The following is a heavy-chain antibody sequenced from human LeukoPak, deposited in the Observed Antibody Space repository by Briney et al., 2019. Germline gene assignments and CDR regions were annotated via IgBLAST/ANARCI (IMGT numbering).Heavy chain of an antibody. CDR1: GGSISSYY. CDR2: ILYSGST. V-gene: IGHV4-59*12. CDR3: ARAHSIASYYYGVDV. Sequence: SETLSLTCTVSGGSISSYYWSWIRQPPGKGLEWIGNILYSGSTYYNPSLQSRVTISLDTSQNQFSLTLNSVTAADTAVYYCARAHSIASYYYGVDVWGQGTTVTVSS. D-gene: IGHD6-13*01. J-gene: IGHJ6*02.